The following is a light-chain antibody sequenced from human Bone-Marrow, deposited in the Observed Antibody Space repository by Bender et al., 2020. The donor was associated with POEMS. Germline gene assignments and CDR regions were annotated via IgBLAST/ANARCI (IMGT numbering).Light chain of an antibody. CDR2: DVS. V-gene: IGLV2-14*03. CDR1: SSDVGGYSY. Sequence: QSALTQPASVSGSPGQSITISCTGTSSDVGGYSYVSWYQQHPGKAPKLMIFDVSSRPSGVSNRFSGSKSGNTASLTVSGLQAEDEADYYCSSYAGSSIWVFGGGTKLTVL. CDR3: SSYAGSSIWV. J-gene: IGLJ3*02.